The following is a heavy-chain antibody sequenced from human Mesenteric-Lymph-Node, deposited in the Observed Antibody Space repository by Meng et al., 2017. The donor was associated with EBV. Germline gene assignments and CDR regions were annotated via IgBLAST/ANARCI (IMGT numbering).Heavy chain of an antibody. CDR1: GESFSGFY. CDR3: ARVKPSIWFGELFYYFDY. Sequence: GQLRQGGAGLLKPSETLSLTCAVYGESFSGFYWSWVRQAPGKGLEWIGEMNNGGTSNYNPSLESRVTISVDPSKNQFSLNLRSVTAADTAVYYCARVKPSIWFGELFYYFDYWGPGILVTVSS. CDR2: MNNGGTS. J-gene: IGHJ4*02. D-gene: IGHD3-10*01. V-gene: IGHV4-34*01.